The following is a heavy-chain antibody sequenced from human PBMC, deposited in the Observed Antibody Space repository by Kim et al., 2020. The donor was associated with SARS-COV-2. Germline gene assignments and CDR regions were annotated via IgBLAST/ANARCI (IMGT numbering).Heavy chain of an antibody. V-gene: IGHV4-39*01. CDR1: GGSISSSSYY. J-gene: IGHJ4*02. D-gene: IGHD3-22*01. Sequence: SETLSLTCTVSGGSISSSSYYWGWIRQPPGKGLEWIGSIYYSGSTYYNPSLKSRVTISVDTSKNQFSLKLSSVTASDTAVYYCARARITMIVVVIQGAHYFDYGSQGTLVTVAS. CDR3: ARARITMIVVVIQGAHYFDY. CDR2: IYYSGST.